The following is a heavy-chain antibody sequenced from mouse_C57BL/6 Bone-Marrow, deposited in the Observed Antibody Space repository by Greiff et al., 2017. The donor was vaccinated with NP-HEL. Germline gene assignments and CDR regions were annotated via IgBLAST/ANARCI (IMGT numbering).Heavy chain of an antibody. J-gene: IGHJ3*01. CDR1: GFSLTSYG. V-gene: IGHV2-6*01. Sequence: VHLVESGPGLVAPSQSLSITCTVSGFSLTSYGVDWVRQSPGKGLEWLGVIWGVGSTNYNSAPKSRLSISKDNSKSQGFLKMNSLQTDDTAMYYCASRPPFAYWGQGTLVTVSA. CDR2: IWGVGST. CDR3: ASRPPFAY.